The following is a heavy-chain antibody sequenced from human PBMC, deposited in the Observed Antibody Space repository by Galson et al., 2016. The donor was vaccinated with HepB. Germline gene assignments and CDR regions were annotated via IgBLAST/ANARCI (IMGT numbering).Heavy chain of an antibody. J-gene: IGHJ4*02. Sequence: SLRLSCAASGFTFSSYAMHWVRQAPGKGLEWVAVISYDASYESYAGAVKGRFTISRDNFKNTLYLHLNSLRAEETAVYYCARAVHGSGSYWDKWGQGTLVAVSS. D-gene: IGHD3-10*01. CDR2: ISYDASYE. V-gene: IGHV3-30*04. CDR3: ARAVHGSGSYWDK. CDR1: GFTFSSYA.